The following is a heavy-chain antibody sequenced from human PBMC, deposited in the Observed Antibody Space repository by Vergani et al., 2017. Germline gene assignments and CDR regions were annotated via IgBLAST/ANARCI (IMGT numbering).Heavy chain of an antibody. CDR1: GFSFSSHA. Sequence: QVQLAESGGGRVQPGGSLRLSCAASGFSFSSHAIHWVRQAPGKGLEWVAVISNDGSKKYYADSVKGRFTISRDNSKNTLDLQMNSLRTQDTAVYYCAKAGSVTSGSLQYNFYMDVWGKGTTVTVS. D-gene: IGHD3-10*01. V-gene: IGHV3-30*18. CDR2: ISNDGSKK. J-gene: IGHJ6*03. CDR3: AKAGSVTSGSLQYNFYMDV.